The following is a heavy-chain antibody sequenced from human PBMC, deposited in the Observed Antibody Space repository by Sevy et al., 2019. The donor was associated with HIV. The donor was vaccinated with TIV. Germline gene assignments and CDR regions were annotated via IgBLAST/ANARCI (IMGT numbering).Heavy chain of an antibody. V-gene: IGHV3-30*02. CDR2: IRYDGSNK. J-gene: IGHJ3*02. D-gene: IGHD1-26*01. CDR1: GFTFSSYG. CDR3: AKDPSGSYRGDDAFDI. Sequence: GGSLRLSCAASGFTFSSYGMHWVRQAPGKGLEWVAFIRYDGSNKYYADSVKGRFTISRDNSKNTLYLQMNSLRAEDTAVYYCAKDPSGSYRGDDAFDIWGQGTMVTASS.